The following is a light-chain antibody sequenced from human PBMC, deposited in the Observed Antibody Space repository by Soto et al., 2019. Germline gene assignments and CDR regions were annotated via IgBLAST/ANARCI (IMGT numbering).Light chain of an antibody. J-gene: IGKJ1*01. Sequence: PGERATLSCRASQSLRSGDLACYQQIPGQSPGLLIYGASTRATGIPDGFSGSGSGTDFNLTVSRLAPEDFAVYYCHQHATSLRTFGQGTKLDSK. CDR2: GAS. CDR3: HQHATSLRT. V-gene: IGKV3-20*01. CDR1: QSLRSGD.